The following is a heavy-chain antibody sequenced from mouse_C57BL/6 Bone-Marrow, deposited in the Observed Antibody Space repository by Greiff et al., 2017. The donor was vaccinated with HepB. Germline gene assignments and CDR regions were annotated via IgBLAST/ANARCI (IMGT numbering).Heavy chain of an antibody. V-gene: IGHV1-81*01. CDR2: IYPRSGNT. CDR3: ARLRLFTD. CDR1: GYTFTSYG. J-gene: IGHJ1*03. D-gene: IGHD1-1*01. Sequence: VQLQQSGAELARPGASVKLSCKASGYTFTSYGISWVKQRTGQGLEWIGEIYPRSGNTYYNEKFKGKATLTAEKSSSTAYMELRSLTSEDSAVYFCARLRLFTDWGTGTTVTVSS.